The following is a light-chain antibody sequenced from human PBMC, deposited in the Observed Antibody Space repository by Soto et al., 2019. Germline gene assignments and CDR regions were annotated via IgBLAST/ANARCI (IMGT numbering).Light chain of an antibody. J-gene: IGKJ1*01. CDR2: AAS. Sequence: DIQVTQSPSSLSASVGDTVTITCRTSQSISGKLSWYQQIPGKAPKLLIYAASRLQSGVPSRFSASGSGTEFTLTISSLHPDDFASSYRQQSYSRVTFGQGPRWIS. CDR1: QSISGK. V-gene: IGKV1-39*01. CDR3: QQSYSRVT.